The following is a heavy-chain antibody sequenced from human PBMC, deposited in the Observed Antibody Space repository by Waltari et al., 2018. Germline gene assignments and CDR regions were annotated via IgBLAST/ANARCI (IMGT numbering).Heavy chain of an antibody. CDR3: ARDFWSAGSR. J-gene: IGHJ4*02. CDR2: VFPATGCT. D-gene: IGHD3-3*01. Sequence: QVQSVQSGAEVKKPGASVKDSCKASGYTLSDYHLHWVRQAPGKGPEWRGWVFPATGCTNYAQKVQGRVTMSRDTSRTTAYLERSRRRSDDTAIYYCARDFWSAGSRWGQGTLVTVSS. CDR1: GYTLSDYH. V-gene: IGHV1-2*02.